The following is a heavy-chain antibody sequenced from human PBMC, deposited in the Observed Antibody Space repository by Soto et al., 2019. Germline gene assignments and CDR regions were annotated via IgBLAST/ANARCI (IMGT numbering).Heavy chain of an antibody. D-gene: IGHD4-17*01. Sequence: SETLSLTCTVSGGSISSYYWSWIRQPPGKGLEWIGYIYYSGSTNYNPSLKSRVTISVDTSKNQFSLKLSSVTAADTAVYYCARISSTVSYDFDYWGQGTLVTVSS. CDR1: GGSISSYY. V-gene: IGHV4-59*01. CDR3: ARISSTVSYDFDY. J-gene: IGHJ4*02. CDR2: IYYSGST.